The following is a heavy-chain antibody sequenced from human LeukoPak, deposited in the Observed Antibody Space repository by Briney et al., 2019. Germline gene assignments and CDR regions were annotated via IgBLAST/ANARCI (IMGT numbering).Heavy chain of an antibody. J-gene: IGHJ4*02. Sequence: ASVKVSCKASGYTFTNHYIHWVRQAPRQGLEWMEIIKPGGGSTGYAQKFQGRVTMTRDTSTRTAYMELSSLRSEDTAVYYCARGWLAETTVVTPYNYWGRGTLVSVSS. CDR3: ARGWLAETTVVTPYNY. D-gene: IGHD4-23*01. V-gene: IGHV1-46*01. CDR1: GYTFTNHY. CDR2: IKPGGGST.